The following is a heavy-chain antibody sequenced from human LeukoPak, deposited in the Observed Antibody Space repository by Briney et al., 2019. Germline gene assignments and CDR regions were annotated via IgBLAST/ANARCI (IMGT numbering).Heavy chain of an antibody. D-gene: IGHD3-10*01. V-gene: IGHV4-34*01. J-gene: IGHJ5*02. CDR2: ITHSGTT. CDR3: AREQGDYGSGSYYNTWFDP. CDR1: GASFSDYY. Sequence: SETLSLTCAVYGASFSDYYWSWIRQPPGKGLEWSGEITHSGTTNYNPSLKSRVTISVDTSKNQFSLKLSSVTAADTAVYYCAREQGDYGSGSYYNTWFDPWGQGTLVTVSS.